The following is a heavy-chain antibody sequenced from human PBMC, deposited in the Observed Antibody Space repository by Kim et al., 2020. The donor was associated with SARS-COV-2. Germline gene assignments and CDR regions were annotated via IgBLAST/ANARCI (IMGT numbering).Heavy chain of an antibody. CDR1: GFTVSSNY. J-gene: IGHJ4*02. CDR3: ARATIAVTIFDY. Sequence: RGSLTLSCAASGFTVSSNYMSWVRQAPGKGLEWVSVIYSGGSTYYADSVKGRFTISRDNSKNTLYLQMNSLRAEDTAVYYCARATIAVTIFDYWGQGTLVTVSS. D-gene: IGHD3-3*01. CDR2: IYSGGST. V-gene: IGHV3-53*01.